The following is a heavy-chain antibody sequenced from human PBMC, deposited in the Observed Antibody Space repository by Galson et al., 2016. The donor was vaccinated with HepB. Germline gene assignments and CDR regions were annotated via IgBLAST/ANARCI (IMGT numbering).Heavy chain of an antibody. D-gene: IGHD5-12*01. CDR3: ARWNGGYDE. CDR2: ITGYNGNI. Sequence: QSGAEVKKPGASVKVSCKTSGYTFTSFDISWLRQAPGQGLEWIGWITGYNGNIKYAQKSQDRVTLTRDTSTSTAYMELRSLRSDDTAVYYCARWNGGYDEWGQGALVTVSS. CDR1: GYTFTSFD. J-gene: IGHJ4*02. V-gene: IGHV1-18*01.